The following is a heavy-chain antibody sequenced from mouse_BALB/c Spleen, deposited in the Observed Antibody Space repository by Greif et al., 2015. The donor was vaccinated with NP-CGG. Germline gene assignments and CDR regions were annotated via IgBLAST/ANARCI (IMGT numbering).Heavy chain of an antibody. CDR3: ARHYYGSSYSY. J-gene: IGHJ2*01. CDR2: ISSGGGST. CDR1: GFAFSSYD. Sequence: EVMLVESGGGLVKPGGSLKLSCAASGFAFSSYDMSWVRQTPEKRLEWVAYISSGGGSTYYPDTVKGRFTISRDNAKNTLYLQMISLKSEDTAMYYCARHYYGSSYSYWGQGTTLTVSS. V-gene: IGHV5-12-1*01. D-gene: IGHD1-1*01.